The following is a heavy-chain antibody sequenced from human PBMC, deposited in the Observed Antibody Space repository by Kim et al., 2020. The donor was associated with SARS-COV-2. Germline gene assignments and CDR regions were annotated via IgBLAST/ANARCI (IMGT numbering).Heavy chain of an antibody. CDR2: ISADGIRT. CDR1: PFTFGSDA. J-gene: IGHJ4*02. V-gene: IGHV3-23*01. CDR3: AKVYGSGTFGLDN. Sequence: GGSLRLFCAASPFTFGSDAMNWVRQAPGKGLEWVSGISADGIRTYYADSVKGRFTISRDNSKNTLYLQMNSLTDEDTAVYYCAKVYGSGTFGLDNWGQGTLVTVSS. D-gene: IGHD3-10*01.